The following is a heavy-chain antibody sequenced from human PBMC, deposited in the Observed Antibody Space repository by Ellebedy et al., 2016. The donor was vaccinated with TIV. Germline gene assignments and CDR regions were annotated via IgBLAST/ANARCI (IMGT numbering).Heavy chain of an antibody. Sequence: GGSLRLXXATSGFTFTNYAMTWVRQAPEKGLEWVSTITGNSGTTFYSDSVKGRFIISRDNSKNTLFLQMNSLRAEDTALYYCTSPRSGFYPDWGQGTLVTISS. CDR3: TSPRSGFYPD. D-gene: IGHD6-19*01. CDR2: ITGNSGTT. CDR1: GFTFTNYA. J-gene: IGHJ4*02. V-gene: IGHV3-23*01.